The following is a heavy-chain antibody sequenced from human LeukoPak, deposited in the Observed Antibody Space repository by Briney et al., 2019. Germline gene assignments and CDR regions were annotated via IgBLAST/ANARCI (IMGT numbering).Heavy chain of an antibody. J-gene: IGHJ4*02. CDR2: IRYDGSNK. Sequence: GGSLRLSCAASGFTFSSYGTHWVRQAPGKGLEWVAFIRYDGSNKYYADSVKGRFTISRDNSKNTLYLQMNSLRAEDTAVYYCAKDGDFDWLLSHGIDYWGQGTLVTVSS. CDR1: GFTFSSYG. V-gene: IGHV3-30*02. D-gene: IGHD3-9*01. CDR3: AKDGDFDWLLSHGIDY.